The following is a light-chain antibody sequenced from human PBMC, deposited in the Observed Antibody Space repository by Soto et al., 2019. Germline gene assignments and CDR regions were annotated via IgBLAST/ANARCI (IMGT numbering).Light chain of an antibody. CDR1: SGHSTYA. V-gene: IGLV4-69*01. CDR3: QTWGTGLLV. CDR2: LNSDGRH. Sequence: QAVVTQSPSASASLGASVKLTCTLSSGHSTYAIAWHQQQPEKGPRYLMNLNSDGRHTKGDGIPDRFSGSSSGTERYLIISSLQSEDEADYYCQTWGTGLLVFGGGTKLTVL. J-gene: IGLJ2*01.